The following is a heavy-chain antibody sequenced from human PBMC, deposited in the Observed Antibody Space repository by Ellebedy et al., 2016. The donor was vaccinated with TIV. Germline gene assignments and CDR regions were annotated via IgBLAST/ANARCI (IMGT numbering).Heavy chain of an antibody. Sequence: GESLKISCAGSGFTFSSFAMSWVRQAPGIGLEWVSAIGDDAVATHYADSVKGRFTISRDNFGNMSYLQRNSLGAADTAVYYWAREGGTYYSAHFDQWGQGTPVTVSS. CDR1: GFTFSSFA. V-gene: IGHV3-23*01. CDR3: AREGGTYYSAHFDQ. CDR2: IGDDAVAT. D-gene: IGHD1-26*01. J-gene: IGHJ4*02.